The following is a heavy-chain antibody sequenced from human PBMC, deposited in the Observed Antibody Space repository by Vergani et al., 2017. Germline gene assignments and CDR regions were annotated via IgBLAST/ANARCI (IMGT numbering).Heavy chain of an antibody. CDR1: GFTFSSYG. CDR2: IWYDGSNK. J-gene: IGHJ3*02. D-gene: IGHD4-17*01. Sequence: LQLVESGGGLVQPGRSLRLSCAASGFTFSSYGMHWVRQAPGKGLEWVAVIWYDGSNKYYADSVKGRFTISRDNSKNTLYLQMNSLRAEDTAVYHCARPSAPGDYDALDIWGQGTMVTVSS. V-gene: IGHV3-33*01. CDR3: ARPSAPGDYDALDI.